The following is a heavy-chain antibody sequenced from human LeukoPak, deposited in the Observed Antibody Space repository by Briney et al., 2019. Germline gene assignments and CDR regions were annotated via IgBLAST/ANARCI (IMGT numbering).Heavy chain of an antibody. CDR3: ARGIAAAEA. J-gene: IGHJ4*02. CDR2: INHSGST. V-gene: IGHV4-34*01. Sequence: SETLSLTCAVYGGSFRGYYWSWIRQPPGKGREGIGEINHSGSTNDNPSLKSRFTISVDTSKHQFSLKLSSVTAADTAVYYCARGIAAAEAWGQGTLVTVSS. CDR1: GGSFRGYY. D-gene: IGHD6-13*01.